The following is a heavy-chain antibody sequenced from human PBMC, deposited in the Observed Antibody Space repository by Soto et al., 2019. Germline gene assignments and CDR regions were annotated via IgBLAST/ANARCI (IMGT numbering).Heavy chain of an antibody. D-gene: IGHD6-13*01. CDR2: IWYDGSNK. J-gene: IGHJ5*02. V-gene: IGHV3-33*01. Sequence: QVQLVESGGGVVQPGRSLRLSCAASGFTFSSYGMHWVRQAPGKGLEWVAVIWYDGSNKYYADSVKGRFTISRDNSKNTLYLQMNSLRAEDTAVYYCARGISSSWLNVWFDPWGQGTLVTVSS. CDR1: GFTFSSYG. CDR3: ARGISSSWLNVWFDP.